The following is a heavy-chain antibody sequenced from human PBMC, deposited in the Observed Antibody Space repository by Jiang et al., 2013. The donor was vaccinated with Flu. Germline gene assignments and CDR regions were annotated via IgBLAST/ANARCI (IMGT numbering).Heavy chain of an antibody. CDR3: ARDYYGSGSYYNGYFDY. CDR2: IWYDGSNK. V-gene: IGHV3-33*01. CDR1: TFSSYG. D-gene: IGHD3-10*01. J-gene: IGHJ4*02. Sequence: TFSSYGMHWVRQAPGKGLEWVAVIWYDGSNKYYADSVKGRFTISRDNSKNTLYLQMNSLRAEDTAVYYCARDYYGSGSYYNGYFDYWGQGTLVTVSS.